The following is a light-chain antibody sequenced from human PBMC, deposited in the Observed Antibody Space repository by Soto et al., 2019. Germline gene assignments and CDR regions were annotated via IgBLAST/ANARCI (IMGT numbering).Light chain of an antibody. Sequence: EIMLTQSPGTLSLSPGERATLSCRASQSIASNDLAWYQQKPGQAPRLLIYGASSRATGISDRFSGSGSGTDFPLTISKLEPEDFAVYYCQQYGSSPALTFGGGTKVEIK. CDR1: QSIASND. CDR2: GAS. V-gene: IGKV3-20*01. CDR3: QQYGSSPALT. J-gene: IGKJ4*01.